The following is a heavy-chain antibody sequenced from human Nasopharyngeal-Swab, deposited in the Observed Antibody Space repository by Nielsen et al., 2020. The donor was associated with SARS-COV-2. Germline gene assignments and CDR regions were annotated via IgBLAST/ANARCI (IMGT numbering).Heavy chain of an antibody. J-gene: IGHJ4*02. V-gene: IGHV3-21*01. Sequence: GGSLTLSCAASGFTFSSYSMNWVSPAPGKGLEWVSSISSSSSYIYYADSVKGRFTISRDNAKNSLYLQMNSLRAEDTAVYYCASERSSRLGEGTFDYWGQGTLVTVSS. CDR2: ISSSSSYI. CDR1: GFTFSSYS. D-gene: IGHD3-16*01. CDR3: ASERSSRLGEGTFDY.